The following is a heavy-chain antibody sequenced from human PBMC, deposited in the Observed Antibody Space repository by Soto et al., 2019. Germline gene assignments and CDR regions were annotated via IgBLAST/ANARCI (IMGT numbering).Heavy chain of an antibody. CDR3: ARDHGGSFDY. V-gene: IGHV4-61*01. D-gene: IGHD2-15*01. CDR1: GGSVSSGSYY. CDR2: IYYSGST. J-gene: IGHJ4*02. Sequence: QVQLQESGPGLVKPSETLSLTCTVSGGSVSSGSYYWSWIRQPPGKGLEWIGYIYYSGSTNYNPSLKSRVTISVDTSKNQFSLKLSSVTAADTAVYYCARDHGGSFDYWGQGTLVTVSS.